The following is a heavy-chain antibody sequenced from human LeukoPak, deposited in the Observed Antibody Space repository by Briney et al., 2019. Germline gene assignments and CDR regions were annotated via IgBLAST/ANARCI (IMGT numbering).Heavy chain of an antibody. V-gene: IGHV4-34*01. Sequence: PSETLSLTCAVYGGSFSGYYWSWIRQPPGKGLEWIGEINHSGSTNYNPSLKSRVTISVDTSKNQFSLKLSSVTAADTAVYYCARHPLRSSSWYGVERGRGFDYWGQGTLVTVSS. J-gene: IGHJ4*02. CDR3: ARHPLRSSSWYGVERGRGFDY. CDR1: GGSFSGYY. D-gene: IGHD6-13*01. CDR2: INHSGST.